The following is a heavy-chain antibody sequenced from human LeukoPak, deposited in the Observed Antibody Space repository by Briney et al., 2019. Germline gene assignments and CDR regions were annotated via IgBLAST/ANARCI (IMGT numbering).Heavy chain of an antibody. D-gene: IGHD3-9*01. J-gene: IGHJ4*02. CDR2: IKSKTDGGTT. Sequence: KPGGSLRLSCAASGFTFSNAWMSWVRQAPGKGLEWVGRIKSKTDGGTTDYAAPVKGRFTISRDDSRNKLYLQMNSLKTEDTAVYYCTTVSGYYGNYYFDYWGQGTLVTVSS. CDR1: GFTFSNAW. CDR3: TTVSGYYGNYYFDY. V-gene: IGHV3-15*01.